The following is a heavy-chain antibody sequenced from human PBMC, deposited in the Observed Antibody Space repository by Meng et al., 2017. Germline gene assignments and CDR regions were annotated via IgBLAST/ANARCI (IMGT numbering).Heavy chain of an antibody. V-gene: IGHV1-18*01. J-gene: IGHJ4*02. CDR2: ISAYHGNT. D-gene: IGHD3-10*01. CDR3: ARDIGVLDAMVRGYYS. CDR1: SHTFARVG. Sequence: EVNLPGAYGTLYGMTSSHTFARVGVSWVRQDPGTGLEVMGWISAYHGNTNYAQKIQGRVTMTTDTSTSTANLDLRSLRSDVTAVYYCARDIGVLDAMVRGYYSWGQGTLVTVSS.